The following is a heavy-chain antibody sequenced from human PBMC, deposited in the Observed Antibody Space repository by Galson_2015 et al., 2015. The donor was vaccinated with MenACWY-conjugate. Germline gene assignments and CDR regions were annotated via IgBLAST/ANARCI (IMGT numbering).Heavy chain of an antibody. Sequence: SLRLSCAASGFTFSSYAMSWVRQAPGKGLEWVSAISGSGGSTYYTDSVKGRFTISRDNSKNTLYLQMNSLRANDTAVYYCAKGSGGSYSTYYFDYWGQGTLVTVSS. J-gene: IGHJ4*02. CDR2: ISGSGGST. CDR1: GFTFSSYA. V-gene: IGHV3-23*01. CDR3: AKGSGGSYSTYYFDY. D-gene: IGHD2-15*01.